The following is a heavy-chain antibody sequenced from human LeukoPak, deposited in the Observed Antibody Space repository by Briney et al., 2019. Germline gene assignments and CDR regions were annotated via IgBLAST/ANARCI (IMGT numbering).Heavy chain of an antibody. J-gene: IGHJ3*02. CDR1: GFTFSSYA. V-gene: IGHV3-21*01. CDR3: AREGSIDAFDI. CDR2: ISSSSSYI. Sequence: GGSLRLSCAASGFTFSSYAMNWVRQAPGKGLEWVSSISSSSSYIYYADSVKGRFTISRDNAKNSLYLQMNSLRAEDTAVYYCAREGSIDAFDIWGQGTMVTVSS.